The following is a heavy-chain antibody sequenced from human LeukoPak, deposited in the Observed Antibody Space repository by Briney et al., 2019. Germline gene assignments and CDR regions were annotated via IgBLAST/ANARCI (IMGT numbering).Heavy chain of an antibody. J-gene: IGHJ3*02. D-gene: IGHD2-15*01. CDR2: INPNSGGT. CDR1: GYTFTGYY. CDR3: ARVGYCSGGSCYPHAFDI. V-gene: IGHV1-2*06. Sequence: ASVKVSCKASGYTFTGYYMHWVRQAPGQGLEWMGRINPNSGGTNYAQKFQGRVTMTRDTSISTAYMELSRLRSDDTAVYYCARVGYCSGGSCYPHAFDIWGQGTMVTVSS.